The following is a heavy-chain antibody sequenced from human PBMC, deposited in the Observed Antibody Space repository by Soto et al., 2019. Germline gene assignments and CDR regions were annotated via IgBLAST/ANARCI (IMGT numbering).Heavy chain of an antibody. V-gene: IGHV5-51*01. D-gene: IGHD3-22*01. CDR2: IHPGDSDT. Sequence: GESLKISCKGSGYSFTSYWIGWVRQMPGKGLEWMGIIHPGDSDTGYSPSFQGQVTISADKSISTAYLQWSSLKASDTAMYYCARSSGLYYYDSSGYYYYYYGMDVWGQGTTVTVSS. CDR1: GYSFTSYW. J-gene: IGHJ6*02. CDR3: ARSSGLYYYDSSGYYYYYYGMDV.